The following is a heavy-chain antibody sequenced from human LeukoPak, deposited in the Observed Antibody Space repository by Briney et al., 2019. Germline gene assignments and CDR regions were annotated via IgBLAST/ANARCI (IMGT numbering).Heavy chain of an antibody. J-gene: IGHJ2*01. CDR3: ARDPIMTTVASFSYWYFDL. Sequence: ASVKVSCKASGYTFTSYYMHWVRQAPGQGLEWMGIINPSGGSTSYAQRFQGRGTMTRDTSTSTVYRELSRLRSEHTAVYYCARDPIMTTVASFSYWYFDLWGRGTLVTVSS. CDR2: INPSGGST. V-gene: IGHV1-46*01. D-gene: IGHD4-23*01. CDR1: GYTFTSYY.